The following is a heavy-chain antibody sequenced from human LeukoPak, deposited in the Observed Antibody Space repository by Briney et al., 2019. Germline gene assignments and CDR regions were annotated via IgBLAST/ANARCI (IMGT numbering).Heavy chain of an antibody. V-gene: IGHV4-34*01. J-gene: IGHJ6*02. D-gene: IGHD3-3*01. CDR3: ARHTAITIFGVDISYYYGMDV. CDR1: GGSFSGYY. CDR2: INHSGST. Sequence: SETLSLTCAVYGGSFSGYYWSWIRQPPGKGLEWIGEINHSGSTNYNPSLKSRVTISVDTSKNQFSLKLSSVTAADTAVYYCARHTAITIFGVDISYYYGMDVWGQGTTVTVSS.